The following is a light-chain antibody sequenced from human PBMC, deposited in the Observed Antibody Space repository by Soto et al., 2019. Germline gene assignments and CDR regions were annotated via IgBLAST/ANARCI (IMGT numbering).Light chain of an antibody. V-gene: IGKV1-5*01. J-gene: IGKJ1*01. CDR2: DAS. CDR1: QNIRSR. CDR3: QQYNSYSRT. Sequence: DFQMTQSPSTLSASVGDRVTITCRASQNIRSRLAWFQQKPGKAPKLLIYDASSLESGVPSRFSGSGSGTEFTLTISSLQPDDFATYYCQQYNSYSRTFGQGTKVDI.